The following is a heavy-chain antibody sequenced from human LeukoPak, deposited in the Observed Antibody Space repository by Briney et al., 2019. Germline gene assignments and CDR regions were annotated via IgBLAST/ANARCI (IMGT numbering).Heavy chain of an antibody. D-gene: IGHD1-26*01. V-gene: IGHV3-23*01. CDR1: GFSFSNYA. Sequence: PGGSLRLLCVASGFSFSNYAMTWVRQAPGKRLEWVSGISGSGGSTYYADSVRGRFTISRDNFKNTLDVQMSSLGVEDTAIYYCARTGVGGGYRFDYWGQGTLVTVSS. CDR3: ARTGVGGGYRFDY. J-gene: IGHJ4*02. CDR2: ISGSGGST.